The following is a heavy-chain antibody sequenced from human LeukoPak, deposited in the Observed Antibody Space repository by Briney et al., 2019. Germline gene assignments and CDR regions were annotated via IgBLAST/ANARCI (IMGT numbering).Heavy chain of an antibody. J-gene: IGHJ5*02. Sequence: SETLSLTCTVSGGSISSYYWSWLRQPPGKGLEWIGYIYYSGSTNYNPSLKSRVTISVDTSKNQFSLKLSSVTAADTAVYYCARAPYDFWSGYFPAWGQGTLVTVSS. CDR1: GGSISSYY. CDR3: ARAPYDFWSGYFPA. D-gene: IGHD3-3*01. V-gene: IGHV4-59*01. CDR2: IYYSGST.